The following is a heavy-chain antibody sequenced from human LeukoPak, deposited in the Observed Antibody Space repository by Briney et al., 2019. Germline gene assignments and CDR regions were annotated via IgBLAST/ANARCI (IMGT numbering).Heavy chain of an antibody. J-gene: IGHJ4*02. CDR3: ARDTYYYDSSGYYVDY. CDR1: GFIVSSNY. V-gene: IGHV3-66*01. Sequence: GGSLRLSCAASGFIVSSNYMSWVRQAPGKGLEWVSVIYSGGSTYYADSVKGRFTISRDNSKNTLYLQMNSLRAEDTAVYYCARDTYYYDSSGYYVDYWGQGTLVTVSS. D-gene: IGHD3-22*01. CDR2: IYSGGST.